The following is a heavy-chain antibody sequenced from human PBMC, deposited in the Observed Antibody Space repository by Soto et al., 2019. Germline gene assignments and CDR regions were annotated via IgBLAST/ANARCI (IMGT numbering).Heavy chain of an antibody. D-gene: IGHD6-6*01. V-gene: IGHV1-69*01. CDR1: GGDFSTYA. Sequence: QVQLVQSGAEMKKPGSSVKVSCKASGGDFSTYAINWVRQAPGQGLEWMGGIIPIFGATNYAQNFQGRVTITQDESTSTAYMQLTSLRSDDTAIYYCASILDSTGSSSTYWGQGTVVPVSP. CDR2: IIPIFGAT. J-gene: IGHJ4*02. CDR3: ASILDSTGSSSTY.